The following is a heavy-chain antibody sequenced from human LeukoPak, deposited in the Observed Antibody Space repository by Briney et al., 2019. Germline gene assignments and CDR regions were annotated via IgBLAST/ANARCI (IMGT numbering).Heavy chain of an antibody. D-gene: IGHD4-23*01. CDR1: GFTFSDYY. J-gene: IGHJ4*02. CDR2: IKSKTDGGTT. V-gene: IGHV3-15*01. CDR3: TTDDYGGNSVFDY. Sequence: GGSLRLSCAASGFTFSDYYMSWIRQAPGKGLEWVGRIKSKTDGGTTDYAAPVKGRFTISRDDSKNTLYLQMNSLKTEDTAVYYCTTDDYGGNSVFDYWGQGTLVTVSS.